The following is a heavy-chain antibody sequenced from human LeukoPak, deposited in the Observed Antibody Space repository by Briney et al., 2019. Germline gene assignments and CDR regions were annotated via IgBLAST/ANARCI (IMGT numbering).Heavy chain of an antibody. D-gene: IGHD3-22*01. CDR3: AREVDSSGYYVDY. CDR2: INPNSGGT. CDR1: GYTFTGYY. J-gene: IGHJ4*02. V-gene: IGHV1-2*02. Sequence: GASVKVSCKASGYTFTGYYMHWVRQAPGQGLGWMGWINPNSGGTNYAQRFQGRVTMTRDTSTSTAYMELSRLRSDDTAVYYCAREVDSSGYYVDYWGQGTLVTVSS.